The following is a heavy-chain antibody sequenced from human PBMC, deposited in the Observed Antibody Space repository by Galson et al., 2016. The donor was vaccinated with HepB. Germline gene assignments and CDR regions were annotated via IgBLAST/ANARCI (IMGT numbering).Heavy chain of an antibody. J-gene: IGHJ4*02. D-gene: IGHD4-17*01. V-gene: IGHV4-39*01. Sequence: SETLSLTCSISSGSITTSSYYWVWIRRPPGKGLEWIGSLYYAGSRYYNPSLKSRVTLSADPSKDQFSLRLNSVTAADTAMYFCARHSRGDHDLGFADYWGQGTQVTVSS. CDR2: LYYAGSR. CDR1: SGSITTSSYY. CDR3: ARHSRGDHDLGFADY.